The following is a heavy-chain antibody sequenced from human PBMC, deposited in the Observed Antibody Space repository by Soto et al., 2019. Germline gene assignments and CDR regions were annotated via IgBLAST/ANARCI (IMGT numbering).Heavy chain of an antibody. Sequence: GGSLRLSCRASGSDFGTYSMNWVRQAPGQGLEWIAYVSLDSDSIQYADSVKGRFTISRDDAENSLYLQMDSLRDEDTATYYCARLYYDYVWGQGTTVTVSS. CDR2: VSLDSDSI. CDR1: GSDFGTYS. D-gene: IGHD3-3*01. V-gene: IGHV3-48*02. J-gene: IGHJ6*02. CDR3: ARLYYDYV.